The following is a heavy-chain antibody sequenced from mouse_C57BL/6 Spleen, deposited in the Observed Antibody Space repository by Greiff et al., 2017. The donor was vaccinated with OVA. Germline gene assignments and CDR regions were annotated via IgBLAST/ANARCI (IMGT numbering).Heavy chain of an antibody. CDR3: AGDSRGYYYFDY. D-gene: IGHD2-3*01. CDR1: GFPITSGYY. J-gene: IGHJ2*01. Sequence: QLQESGPGLVKPSQSLFLTCSITGFPITSGYYWIWIRQSPGKPLEWMGYITHSGETFYNPSLQSPISITRETSKNQFFLQLNSVTTEDTAMYYCAGDSRGYYYFDYWGQGTTLTVSS. CDR2: ITHSGET. V-gene: IGHV12-3*01.